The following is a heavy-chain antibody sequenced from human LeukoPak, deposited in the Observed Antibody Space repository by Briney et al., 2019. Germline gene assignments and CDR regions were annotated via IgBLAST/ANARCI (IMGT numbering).Heavy chain of an antibody. CDR2: INHSGST. Sequence: PSETLSLTCPVYGGSFSGYYWSWIRQPPGKGLEWIGEINHSGSTNYNPSLKSRVTISVDTSKNQFSLKLSSVTAADTAVYYCAVGSGSYYNVVLNYFDYWGQGTLVTVSS. CDR3: AVGSGSYYNVVLNYFDY. D-gene: IGHD3-10*01. CDR1: GGSFSGYY. J-gene: IGHJ4*02. V-gene: IGHV4-34*01.